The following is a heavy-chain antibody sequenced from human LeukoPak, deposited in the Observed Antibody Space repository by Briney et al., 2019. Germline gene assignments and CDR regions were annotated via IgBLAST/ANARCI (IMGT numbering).Heavy chain of an antibody. V-gene: IGHV4-59*08. CDR2: IFSRGSGTT. CDR3: ARQRGNDCSGDNCYFYYYFMDA. D-gene: IGHD2-15*01. J-gene: IGHJ6*03. CDR1: GGSISDHY. Sequence: SETLSLTCNVSGGSISDHYWAWIRKPPGKGLEWLGYIFSRGSGTTHYNPSLKSRVTISADPSNNQLSLSLSSVTAADTAVYSCARQRGNDCSGDNCYFYYYFMDAWGRGTTVTVSS.